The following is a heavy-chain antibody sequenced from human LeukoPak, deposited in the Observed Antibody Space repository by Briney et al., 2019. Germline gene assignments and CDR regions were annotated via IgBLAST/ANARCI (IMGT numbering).Heavy chain of an antibody. J-gene: IGHJ4*02. CDR3: ARTGRPPDY. CDR2: ISYDGSNK. V-gene: IGHV3-30-3*01. CDR1: GFTFSSYA. Sequence: PGRSLRLSCAASGFTFSSYATHWVRQAPGKGLEWVAVISYDGSNKYYADSVKGRFTISRDNSKNTLYLQMNSLRAEDTAVYYCARTGRPPDYWGQGTLVTVSS.